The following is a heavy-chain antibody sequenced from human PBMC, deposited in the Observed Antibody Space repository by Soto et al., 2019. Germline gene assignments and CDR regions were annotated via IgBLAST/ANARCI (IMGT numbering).Heavy chain of an antibody. J-gene: IGHJ6*02. CDR1: GFTFSSYA. V-gene: IGHV3-23*01. D-gene: IGHD6-13*01. CDR3: AKVRQQLVPYYYYYGMDV. Sequence: PGGSLRLSCAASGFTFSSYAMSWVRQAPGEGLEWVSAISGSGGSTYYADSVKGRFTISRDNSKNTLYLQMNSLRAEDTAVYYCAKVRQQLVPYYYYYGMDVWGQGTTVTVSS. CDR2: ISGSGGST.